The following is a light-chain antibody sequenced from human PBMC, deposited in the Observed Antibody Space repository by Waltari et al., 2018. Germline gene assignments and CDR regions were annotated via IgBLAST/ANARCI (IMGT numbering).Light chain of an antibody. V-gene: IGKV1-12*01. CDR2: AVS. J-gene: IGKJ1*01. CDR3: QQGTTFPPT. Sequence: DIQMTQSPSPVSASVGDRVTITCRAGQDVNGWLTWYQQKPGKAPKLLIYAVSTLQTGVPSRFSGARSGTDYTLTITGLQPEDFATYFCQQGTTFPPTFGQGTKVDIK. CDR1: QDVNGW.